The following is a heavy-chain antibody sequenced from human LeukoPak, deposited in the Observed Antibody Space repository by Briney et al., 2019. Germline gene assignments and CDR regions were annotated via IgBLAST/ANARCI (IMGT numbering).Heavy chain of an antibody. Sequence: ASVKVSCKAFGYTLTTYGISWVRQAPGQGLEWMGWISTYNGNTKYAQKFQGRVTVTTDTSTSTAYMELRSLRSDDTAVYYCARDLCDSTRCFLPDYWGQGTLVTVSS. CDR3: ARDLCDSTRCFLPDY. D-gene: IGHD2-2*01. CDR1: GYTLTTYG. CDR2: ISTYNGNT. J-gene: IGHJ4*02. V-gene: IGHV1-18*01.